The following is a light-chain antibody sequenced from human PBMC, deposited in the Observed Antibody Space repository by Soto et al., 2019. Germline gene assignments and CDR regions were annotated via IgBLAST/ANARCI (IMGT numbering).Light chain of an antibody. CDR2: SDS. J-gene: IGLJ1*01. Sequence: QSVLTQPPSASGTPGQRVTISCSGGSSNIGTNTVNWYQQLPGTAPKLLIYSDSQRPSGVPARFSGSKSGTPASLAISGLQSEDEADYHCAAWDDSLSGRYVFGTGTKLTVL. CDR1: SSNIGTNT. V-gene: IGLV1-44*01. CDR3: AAWDDSLSGRYV.